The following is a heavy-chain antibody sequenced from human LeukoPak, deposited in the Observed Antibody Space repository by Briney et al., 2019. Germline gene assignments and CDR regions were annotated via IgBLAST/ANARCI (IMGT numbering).Heavy chain of an antibody. Sequence: GASVKVSCKASGYTFTYRYLHWVRQAPGQALEWMGWINPNSGGTNYAQKFQGRVTMTRDTSISTAYMELSRLRSDDTAVYYCANLGLGELLFPTYFDYWGQGTLVTVSS. CDR1: GYTFTYRY. CDR3: ANLGLGELLFPTYFDY. V-gene: IGHV1-2*02. D-gene: IGHD3-16*02. J-gene: IGHJ4*02. CDR2: INPNSGGT.